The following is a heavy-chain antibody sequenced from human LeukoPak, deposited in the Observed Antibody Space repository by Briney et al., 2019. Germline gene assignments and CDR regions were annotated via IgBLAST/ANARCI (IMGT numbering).Heavy chain of an antibody. J-gene: IGHJ4*02. CDR1: GFTFSNAW. CDR2: IKSKTDGGTT. V-gene: IGHV3-15*01. CDR3: TTGSR. Sequence: PGGSLRLSCAASGFTFSNAWMSWVRQAPGKGLEWVGRIKSKTDGGTTDYAAPVKGRFANSREDSKNTLYLQKNSLKTEGTGVYYRTTGSRWGQGTLVTVSS.